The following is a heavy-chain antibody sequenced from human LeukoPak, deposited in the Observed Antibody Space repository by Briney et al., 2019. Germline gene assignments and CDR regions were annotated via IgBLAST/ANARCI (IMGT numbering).Heavy chain of an antibody. CDR1: GGSMSNYY. J-gene: IGHJ4*02. Sequence: PSETLSLTCTVSGGSMSNYYWSWIRQPPGKGLEWIGYIYYSGSTYYNPSLKSRVTISVDTSKNQFSLKLSSVTAADTAVYYCARQDCSGGSCYSGPKTLSVAGPYFDYWGQGTLVTVSS. CDR3: ARQDCSGGSCYSGPKTLSVAGPYFDY. V-gene: IGHV4-59*12. D-gene: IGHD2-15*01. CDR2: IYYSGST.